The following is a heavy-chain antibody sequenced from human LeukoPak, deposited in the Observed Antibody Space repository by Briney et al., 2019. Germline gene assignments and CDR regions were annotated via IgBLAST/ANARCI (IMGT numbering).Heavy chain of an antibody. CDR2: IIPIFGTA. Sequence: SVKVSCKASGGTFSSYAISWVRQAPGQGLEWMGGIIPIFGTANYAQKFQGRVTFTTDESTRTAYMEVSSLRSEDTAVYYCARDPGYCSGGSCSRGDYWGQGTLVTVFS. D-gene: IGHD2-15*01. J-gene: IGHJ4*02. V-gene: IGHV1-69*05. CDR1: GGTFSSYA. CDR3: ARDPGYCSGGSCSRGDY.